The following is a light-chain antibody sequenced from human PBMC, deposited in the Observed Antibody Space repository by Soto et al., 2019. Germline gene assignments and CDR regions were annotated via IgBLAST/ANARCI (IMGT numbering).Light chain of an antibody. CDR3: SSYTSSSIDYV. J-gene: IGLJ1*01. Sequence: QSALTQPASVSGSPGQSITISCTGTSSDVGGYNYVSWYQQHPGKAPKLMIYEVSNRPSGVSNRFSGSKSGNTASLTISGLQAEDDADYYCSSYTSSSIDYVFGTGTKVTFL. V-gene: IGLV2-14*01. CDR2: EVS. CDR1: SSDVGGYNY.